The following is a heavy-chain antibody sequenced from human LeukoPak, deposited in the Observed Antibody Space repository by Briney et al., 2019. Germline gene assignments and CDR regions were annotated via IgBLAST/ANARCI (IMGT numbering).Heavy chain of an antibody. D-gene: IGHD2-2*01. CDR3: AREAWYQYYFDY. CDR2: ISYDGSNK. J-gene: IGHJ4*02. Sequence: TGGSLRLSCAASGFTFSSYAMHWVRQAPGKGLEWVAVISYDGSNKYYADSVKGRFTISRDNSKNTLYLQMNSLRAEDTAVYYCAREAWYQYYFDYWGQGTLVTVSS. V-gene: IGHV3-30*04. CDR1: GFTFSSYA.